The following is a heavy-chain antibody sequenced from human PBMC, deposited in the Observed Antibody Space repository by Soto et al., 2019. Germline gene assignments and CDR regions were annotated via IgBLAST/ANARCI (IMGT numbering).Heavy chain of an antibody. J-gene: IGHJ4*02. V-gene: IGHV3-23*01. Sequence: GGSLRLSCAASGFTFSSYAMSWVRQAPGKGLEWVSAISGSGGSTYYADSVKGRFTISGDNSKNTLYLQMNSLRAEDTAVYYCAKGTWFGELLQGYFDYWGQGTLVTVSS. CDR1: GFTFSSYA. CDR2: ISGSGGST. D-gene: IGHD3-10*01. CDR3: AKGTWFGELLQGYFDY.